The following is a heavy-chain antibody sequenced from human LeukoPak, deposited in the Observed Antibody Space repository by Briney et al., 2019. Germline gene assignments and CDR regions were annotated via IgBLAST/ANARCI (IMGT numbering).Heavy chain of an antibody. D-gene: IGHD2-2*01. Sequence: GGSLRLSCAASGFTLSSYSMNWVRQAPGKGLEWVSSISSSSSYIYYADSVKGRFTISRDNAKNSLYLQMNSLRAEDTAVYYCARRGCSSTSCYFLDYWGQGTLVTVSS. CDR1: GFTLSSYS. J-gene: IGHJ4*02. CDR3: ARRGCSSTSCYFLDY. CDR2: ISSSSSYI. V-gene: IGHV3-21*01.